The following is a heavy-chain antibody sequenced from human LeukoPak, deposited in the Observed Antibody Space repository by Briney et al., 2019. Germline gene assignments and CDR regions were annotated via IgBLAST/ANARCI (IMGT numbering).Heavy chain of an antibody. CDR1: GGSFSGYY. CDR2: INHSGST. D-gene: IGHD4-17*01. J-gene: IGHJ2*01. V-gene: IGHV4-34*01. CDR3: ARGFPMTTAPL. Sequence: SETLSLTCAAYGGSFSGYYWSWIRQPPGKGLEWIGEINHSGSTNYNPSLKSRVTISVDTSKNQFSLKLSSVTAADTAVYYCARGFPMTTAPLWGRGTLVTVSS.